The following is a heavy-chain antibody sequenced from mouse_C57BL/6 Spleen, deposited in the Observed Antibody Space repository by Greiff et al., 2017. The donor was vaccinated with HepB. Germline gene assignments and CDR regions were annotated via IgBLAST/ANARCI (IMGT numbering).Heavy chain of an antibody. V-gene: IGHV1-81*01. CDR2: IYPRSGNT. CDR1: GYTFTSYG. CDR3: ARSLITTVVAGNYFDY. Sequence: VQLQQSGAELARPGASVKLSFKASGYTFTSYGISWVKQRTGQGLEWIGEIYPRSGNTYYNEKFKGKATLTADKSSSTAYMELRSLTSEDSAVYFCARSLITTVVAGNYFDYWGQGTTLTVSS. J-gene: IGHJ2*01. D-gene: IGHD1-1*01.